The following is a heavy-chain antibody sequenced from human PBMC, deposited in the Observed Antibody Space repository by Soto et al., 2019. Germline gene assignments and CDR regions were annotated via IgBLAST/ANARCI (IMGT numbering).Heavy chain of an antibody. CDR1: GLSFRGYY. D-gene: IGHD4-17*01. CDR3: AGDDYGGWWNVFDI. Sequence: SQPLSLTYGVYGLSFRGYYWSWISPPPGKGLEWIGEINHSGSTNYNPSLKSRVTISVDTSKNQFSLKLSSVTAADTAVYYCAGDDYGGWWNVFDIWGQGTMVSVSS. CDR2: INHSGST. V-gene: IGHV4-34*01. J-gene: IGHJ3*02.